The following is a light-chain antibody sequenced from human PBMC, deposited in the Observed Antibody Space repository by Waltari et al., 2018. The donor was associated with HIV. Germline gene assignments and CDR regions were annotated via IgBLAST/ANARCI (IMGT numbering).Light chain of an antibody. Sequence: VVVTQSPLSLPVSLGQPASISCNSSQSLVYSDGNTYLNWFHQRPGQSPRRLSYKVSNRDSGVPDRFSGSGSGTDFTLKIIRVEAEDVGVYYCMQGTHWPITFGQGTRLEIK. CDR3: MQGTHWPIT. V-gene: IGKV2-30*01. CDR1: QSLVYSDGNTY. J-gene: IGKJ5*01. CDR2: KVS.